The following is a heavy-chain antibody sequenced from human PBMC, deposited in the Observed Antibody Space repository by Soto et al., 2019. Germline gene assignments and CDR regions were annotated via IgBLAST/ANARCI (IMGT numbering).Heavy chain of an antibody. D-gene: IGHD3-9*01. CDR3: ARGSYYDSLSASSARSSNADA. V-gene: IGHV1-8*01. CDR2: MDPKSGHT. CDR1: GYTFSSFD. Sequence: ASVKVSCKASGYTFSSFDIIWVRQATGQGLEWMGWMDPKSGHTAFAQKFQGRVTMARNTSINTAYLELSRLTSDDTAVYFCARGSYYDSLSASSARSSNADAWGQGTQVTVSS. J-gene: IGHJ5*02.